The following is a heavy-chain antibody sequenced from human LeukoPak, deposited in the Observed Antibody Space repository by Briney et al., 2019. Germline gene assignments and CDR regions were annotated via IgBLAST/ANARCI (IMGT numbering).Heavy chain of an antibody. CDR3: AKDLALAGTGGGFDV. CDR1: GFSFTTYA. V-gene: IGHV3-23*01. J-gene: IGHJ3*01. Sequence: GGSLRLSCAASGFSFTTYAINWVRQAPGKGLEWVSGISGGGDKAYYADSVNGRFTISRDNSKNTVSLQMTSLTAEDTALHYCAKDLALAGTGGGFDVWGRGTRVAVSS. CDR2: ISGGGDKA. D-gene: IGHD6-19*01.